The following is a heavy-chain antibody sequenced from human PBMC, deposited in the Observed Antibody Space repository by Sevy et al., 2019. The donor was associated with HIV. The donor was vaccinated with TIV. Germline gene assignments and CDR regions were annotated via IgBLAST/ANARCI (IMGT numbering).Heavy chain of an antibody. J-gene: IGHJ4*02. D-gene: IGHD5-18*01. CDR3: ARDKNSAMVTPFDF. V-gene: IGHV3-7*03. CDR1: GFTVSNYW. Sequence: GGSLRLSCVASGFTVSNYWMNWVRQAPGMGLEWVAKIKEDGKETSYVDSVKGRFTRSRDNAKNSLYLQMTSLRAEDTSVYYCARDKNSAMVTPFDFWGQGTLVTVSS. CDR2: IKEDGKET.